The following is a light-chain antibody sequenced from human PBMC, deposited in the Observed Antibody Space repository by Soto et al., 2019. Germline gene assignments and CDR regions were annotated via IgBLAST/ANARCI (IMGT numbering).Light chain of an antibody. CDR3: QQYNTWWT. J-gene: IGKJ1*01. V-gene: IGKV3-15*01. CDR2: GAS. CDR1: QSVGSN. Sequence: EIVMTQSPATLSVSPGERAALSCRASQSVGSNLAWYQKKPGQAPRLLIYGASTRAPGIPARFSGSGSGTEFTLTISSLQSEDFAVYYCQQYNTWWTFGQGTRVEIK.